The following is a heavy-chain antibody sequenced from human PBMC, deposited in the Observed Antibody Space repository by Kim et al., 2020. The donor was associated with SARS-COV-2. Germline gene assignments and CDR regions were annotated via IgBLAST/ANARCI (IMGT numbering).Heavy chain of an antibody. Sequence: SETLSLTCAVYGGSFSGYYWSWIRQPPGKGLEWIGEINHSGSTNYNPSLKSRVTISVDTSKNQFSLKLSSVTAADTAVYYCARDNSTALRAQDDPVKYYFDNW. V-gene: IGHV4-34*01. CDR1: GGSFSGYY. CDR2: INHSGST. J-gene: IGHJ4*01. D-gene: IGHD5-18*01. CDR3: ARDNSTALRAQDDPVKYYFDN.